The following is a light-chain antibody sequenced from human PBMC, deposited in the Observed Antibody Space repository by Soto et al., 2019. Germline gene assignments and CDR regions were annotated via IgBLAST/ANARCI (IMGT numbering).Light chain of an antibody. CDR1: QSVGSSY. J-gene: IGKJ1*01. CDR2: GAS. V-gene: IGKV3-20*01. Sequence: EIVLTQSPGTLSLSPGERATLSCRASQSVGSSYLAWYQQKPGQAPRLLIYGASSRATGIPDRFSGSGSGTDLALTISRLDPEDFAVYYCQKYGSSPTWTFGQGPKVEI. CDR3: QKYGSSPTWT.